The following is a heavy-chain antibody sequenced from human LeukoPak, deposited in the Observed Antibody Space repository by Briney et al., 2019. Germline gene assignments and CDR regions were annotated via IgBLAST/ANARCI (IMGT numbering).Heavy chain of an antibody. CDR2: IYSNGIT. Sequence: SETLSLTCTVSGGSISTTAHYWGWIRQPPGKGLEWIASIYSNGITYYSSSLKSRVTISIDKSKNQFFLNLSSVTAADTAVYYCAGLVGRYSSGLYYYYFDYWGQGTLVTVSS. CDR3: AGLVGRYSSGLYYYYFDY. D-gene: IGHD3-22*01. V-gene: IGHV4-39*07. J-gene: IGHJ4*02. CDR1: GGSISTTAHY.